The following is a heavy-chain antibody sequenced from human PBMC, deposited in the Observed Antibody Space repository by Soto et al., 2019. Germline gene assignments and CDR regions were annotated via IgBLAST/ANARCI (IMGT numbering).Heavy chain of an antibody. D-gene: IGHD5-12*01. CDR1: GGSISSGGYY. J-gene: IGHJ4*02. CDR2: IYYSGST. V-gene: IGHV4-31*03. Sequence: PSETLSLTCTVSGGSISSGGYYWSWIRQHPGKGLEWIGYIYYSGSTYYNPSLKSRVTISVDTSKNQFSLKLSSVTAADTAVYYCARDSSRDGYNVWGQGTLVTVSS. CDR3: ARDSSRDGYNV.